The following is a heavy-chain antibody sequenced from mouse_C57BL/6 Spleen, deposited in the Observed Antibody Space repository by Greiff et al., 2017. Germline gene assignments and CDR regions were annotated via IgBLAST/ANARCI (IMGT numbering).Heavy chain of an antibody. CDR1: GFTFSSYA. D-gene: IGHD1-1*01. CDR2: ISDGGSYT. Sequence: EVQVVESGGGLVKPGGSLKLSCAASGFTFSSYAMSWVRQTPEKRLEWVATISDGGSYTYYPDNVKGRFTISRDNAKNNLYLQMSHLKSEDTAMYYCARDYYGSSCDYWGQGTTLTVSS. CDR3: ARDYYGSSCDY. J-gene: IGHJ2*01. V-gene: IGHV5-4*01.